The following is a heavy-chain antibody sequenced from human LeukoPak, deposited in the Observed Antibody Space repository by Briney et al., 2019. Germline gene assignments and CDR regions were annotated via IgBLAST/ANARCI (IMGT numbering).Heavy chain of an antibody. V-gene: IGHV3-23*01. CDR2: ISGSGDST. CDR1: GFSFNSYG. D-gene: IGHD3-10*01. J-gene: IGHJ5*02. CDR3: AKDSRDGANWFGP. Sequence: GGSLRLSCAASGFSFNSYGMGWVRQAPGKGLEWVSVISGSGDSTDYADSVKGRFTTSRGNSKNTLYLQMNSLRAEDTAVYYCAKDSRDGANWFGPWGQGTLVTVSS.